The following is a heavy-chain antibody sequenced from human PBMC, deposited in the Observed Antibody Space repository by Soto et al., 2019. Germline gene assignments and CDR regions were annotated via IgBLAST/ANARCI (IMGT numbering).Heavy chain of an antibody. CDR1: GYTFTSYA. CDR2: VSAYNGNT. CDR3: ARVFGESLTSYGMDV. J-gene: IGHJ6*02. Sequence: ASVKVSCKASGYTFTSYAISWVRQAPGQGLEWMGWVSAYNGNTNYAQKLQGRVTMTTDTSTSTAYMELRSLRSDDTAVYYCARVFGESLTSYGMDVWGQGTTVTVSS. V-gene: IGHV1-18*01. D-gene: IGHD3-10*02.